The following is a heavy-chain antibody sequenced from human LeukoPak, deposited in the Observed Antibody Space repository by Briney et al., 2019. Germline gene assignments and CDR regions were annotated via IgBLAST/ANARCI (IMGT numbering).Heavy chain of an antibody. J-gene: IGHJ4*02. CDR1: GXSIGSSY. V-gene: IGHV4-59*01. Sequence: SSETLSLTCTVSGXSIGSSYWSWIRQSPGKGLEWIGYIYYSGSTLYNPSLNSRVGIFLDTSKNQFSLKMSSVTAADTAVYYCARGLTGTPFDSWGQGTLVTVSS. CDR2: IYYSGST. CDR3: ARGLTGTPFDS. D-gene: IGHD1/OR15-1a*01.